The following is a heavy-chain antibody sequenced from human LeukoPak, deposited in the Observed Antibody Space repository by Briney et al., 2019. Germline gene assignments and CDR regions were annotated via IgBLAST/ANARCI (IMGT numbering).Heavy chain of an antibody. CDR3: ARRAGAYPHPYDY. Sequence: GGSLRLSCTVSGFTVSSNSMSWVRQAPGKGLEWVSFIYSDNTHYSDSVKGRFTISRDNSKNTLYLQMNSLRAEYTAVYYCARRAGAYPHPYDYGGQGTLVTVSS. CDR1: GFTVSSNS. J-gene: IGHJ4*02. V-gene: IGHV3-53*01. D-gene: IGHD3-10*01. CDR2: IYSDNT.